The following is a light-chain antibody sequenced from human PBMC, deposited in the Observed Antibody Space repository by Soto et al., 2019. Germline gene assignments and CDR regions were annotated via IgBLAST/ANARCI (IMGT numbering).Light chain of an antibody. V-gene: IGKV3-20*01. J-gene: IGKJ2*01. Sequence: VVLTQSPGTLSLSPGERATLSCRATQRISANYIAWYQLKPGQAPRLLIHGSLTRAAGIPDRFSGSGSGADFTLAIARVEPEDFAVYFCHRYGDSPYSFGQGTKLDIK. CDR3: HRYGDSPYS. CDR2: GSL. CDR1: QRISANY.